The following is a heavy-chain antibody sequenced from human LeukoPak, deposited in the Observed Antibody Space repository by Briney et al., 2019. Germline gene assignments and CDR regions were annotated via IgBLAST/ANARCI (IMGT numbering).Heavy chain of an antibody. J-gene: IGHJ3*02. V-gene: IGHV3-33*07. CDR1: AFTFSNYA. Sequence: GRSLRLSCAASAFTFSNYAMYWVRQAPGKGLEWVAIIWYDGSNIYYADSVKGRFTISRDNSKNTLYLQMNSLRAEDTAVYYCARGAYCSGGRCPGAFDIWGRGTMVTVSS. D-gene: IGHD2-15*01. CDR2: IWYDGSNI. CDR3: ARGAYCSGGRCPGAFDI.